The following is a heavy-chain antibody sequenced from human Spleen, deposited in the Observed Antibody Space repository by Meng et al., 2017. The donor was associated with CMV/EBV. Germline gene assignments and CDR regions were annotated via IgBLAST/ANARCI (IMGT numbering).Heavy chain of an antibody. Sequence: APGQTFSNYYMHWVRQAPGQGLEWMGIINPSGGSATYAQKFQGRVTMTRDTSTTTVYMELSSLRSEDTAVYYCARDRESGGFFYFGYWGQGTLVTVSS. CDR3: ARDRESGGFFYFGY. V-gene: IGHV1-46*01. CDR2: INPSGGSA. D-gene: IGHD2-15*01. J-gene: IGHJ4*02. CDR1: GQTFSNYY.